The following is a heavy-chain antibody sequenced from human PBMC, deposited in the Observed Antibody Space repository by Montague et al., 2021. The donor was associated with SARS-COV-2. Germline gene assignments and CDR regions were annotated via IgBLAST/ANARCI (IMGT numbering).Heavy chain of an antibody. CDR2: INHSGST. Sequence: SETLSLTRALYGGSFSGYYWSWIRQPPGKGLEWIGEINHSGSTNYNPSLKSRVTISVDTSKNQFSLKLSSVTAADTAVYYCAIPMVRGFSRAFDIWGQGTMVTVSS. V-gene: IGHV4-34*01. D-gene: IGHD3-10*01. CDR1: GGSFSGYY. CDR3: AIPMVRGFSRAFDI. J-gene: IGHJ3*02.